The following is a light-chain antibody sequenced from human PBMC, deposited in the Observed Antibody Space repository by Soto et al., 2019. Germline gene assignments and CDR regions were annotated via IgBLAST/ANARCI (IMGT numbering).Light chain of an antibody. V-gene: IGKV1-33*01. CDR3: QQYDNFPFT. CDR2: AAS. Sequence: DIQMTQSPSSLSASVGDRVTITCQASQDITNYLNWYQHKPGKAPKLLIYAASNLETGVPSRFSGGGSGTDFTFTISSLQPEDIATYYCQQYDNFPFTFGPGNKVDFK. J-gene: IGKJ3*01. CDR1: QDITNY.